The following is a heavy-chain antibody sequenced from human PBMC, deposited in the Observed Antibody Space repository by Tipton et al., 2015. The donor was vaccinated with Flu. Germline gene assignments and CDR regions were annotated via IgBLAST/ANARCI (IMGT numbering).Heavy chain of an antibody. J-gene: IGHJ4*02. CDR1: GGSISSYY. CDR2: IYYSGYT. Sequence: TLSLTCTVSGGSISSYYWSWIRQPPGKGLEWIGYIYYSGYTNYNPSLKSRVTISIDTSKNQFSLKLSSVTAADTAVYYCARRPSGGWIDYWGQGTLVTVSS. CDR3: ARRPSGGWIDY. V-gene: IGHV4-59*08. D-gene: IGHD6-19*01.